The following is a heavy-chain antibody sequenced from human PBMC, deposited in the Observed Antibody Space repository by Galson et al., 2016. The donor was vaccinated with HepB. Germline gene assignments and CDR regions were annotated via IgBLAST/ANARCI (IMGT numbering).Heavy chain of an antibody. CDR3: ARGAFL. V-gene: IGHV3-7*01. CDR2: ISPDGSGI. D-gene: IGHD2/OR15-2a*01. J-gene: IGHJ4*02. CDR1: GSTISGSW. Sequence: SLRLSCAVSGSTISGSWMYWVRQAPGKGLEWVANISPDGSGINYVDSVKGRFTISRDDAKNSLYLQMDSLRAEDTAVYYCARGAFLGGQGTLVTVSS.